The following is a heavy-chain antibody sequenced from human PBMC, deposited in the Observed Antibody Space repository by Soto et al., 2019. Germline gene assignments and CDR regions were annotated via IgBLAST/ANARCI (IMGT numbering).Heavy chain of an antibody. V-gene: IGHV4-30-4*01. D-gene: IGHD3-22*01. J-gene: IGHJ4*02. CDR3: ASTPRGTFGGLLLFDY. CDR2: IYYSGST. Sequence: QVQLQESGPGLVKPSQTLSLTCTVSGGSISSGDYYWSWIRQPPGKGLEWIGYIYYSGSTYYNPSLKSRVTISVDTSKNQFSLKLSSVTAADTAVYYCASTPRGTFGGLLLFDYWGQGTLVTVSS. CDR1: GGSISSGDYY.